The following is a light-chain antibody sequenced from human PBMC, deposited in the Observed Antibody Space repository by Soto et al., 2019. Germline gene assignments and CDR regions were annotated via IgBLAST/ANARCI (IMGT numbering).Light chain of an antibody. CDR1: SSDVGGYNY. CDR3: SSYTSSSTLV. Sequence: SALTQPASVSGSPGQSITISCTGTSSDVGGYNYVSWYQQHPGKAPKLMIYDVSNRPSGVSNRFSGSKSGNTASLTISGLQAEDEADYCCSSYTSSSTLVFGTGTKVTVL. V-gene: IGLV2-14*01. J-gene: IGLJ1*01. CDR2: DVS.